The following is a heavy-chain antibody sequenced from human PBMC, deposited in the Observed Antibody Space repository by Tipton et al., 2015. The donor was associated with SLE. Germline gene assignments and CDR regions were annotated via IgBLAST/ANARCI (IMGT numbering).Heavy chain of an antibody. V-gene: IGHV4-59*01. J-gene: IGHJ1*01. CDR1: GGSIGSYS. D-gene: IGHD3-3*01. Sequence: GLVKPSETLSLTCTVPGGSIGSYSWSWIRQSPGKGLEWIGCFFYSGGTNYSPSLKSRVTISVDTSKNQLSLKLTFVTAADTAVYYCARARHGGAEYFEHWGQGTLVTVSS. CDR2: FFYSGGT. CDR3: ARARHGGAEYFEH.